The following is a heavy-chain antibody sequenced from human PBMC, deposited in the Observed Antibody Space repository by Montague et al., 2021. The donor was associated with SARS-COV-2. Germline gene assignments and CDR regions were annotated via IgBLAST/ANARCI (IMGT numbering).Heavy chain of an antibody. CDR2: SYYSGTT. CDR3: ARGSYGSGSYHAFDI. J-gene: IGHJ3*02. V-gene: IGHV4-39*01. CDR1: GDSFNSPKYY. D-gene: IGHD3-10*01. Sequence: SDTLSLTCTVSGDSFNSPKYYCAWIRQPPGKGLEWIGSSYYSGTTYDNPSLRSQVTMSVDTSKTQFSLKMNSVTAADTAVYYCARGSYGSGSYHAFDIWSQGTVVAVSS.